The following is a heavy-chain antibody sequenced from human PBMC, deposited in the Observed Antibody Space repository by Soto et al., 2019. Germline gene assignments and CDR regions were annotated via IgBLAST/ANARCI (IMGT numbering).Heavy chain of an antibody. D-gene: IGHD1-26*01. J-gene: IGHJ4*02. CDR2: VYSGGTT. CDR1: GFTVSTYY. Sequence: EVHLVESGGGLVQPGGSLRLSCAASGFTVSTYYMNWVRQAPGEGLEWVSVVYSGGTTYYADSVRGRFTISRDNSKNTLFLQMNSLRGEDMAVNSCARGRSSSSDFDCWGQGTLVTVSS. V-gene: IGHV3-66*01. CDR3: ARGRSSSSDFDC.